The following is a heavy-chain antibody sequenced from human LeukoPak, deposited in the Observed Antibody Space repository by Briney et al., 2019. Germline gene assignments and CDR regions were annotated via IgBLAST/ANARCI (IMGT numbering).Heavy chain of an antibody. CDR1: GFTFSGSA. Sequence: GGSLRLSCAASGFTFSGSAMHWVRQASRKGLEWVGRIRSKANSYATAYAASVKGRFTISRDDSKNTAYLQMNSLKTEDTAVYYCAKGGADLGYCSSTSCHYYFDYWGQGTLVTVSS. V-gene: IGHV3-73*01. CDR2: IRSKANSYAT. CDR3: AKGGADLGYCSSTSCHYYFDY. D-gene: IGHD2-2*01. J-gene: IGHJ4*02.